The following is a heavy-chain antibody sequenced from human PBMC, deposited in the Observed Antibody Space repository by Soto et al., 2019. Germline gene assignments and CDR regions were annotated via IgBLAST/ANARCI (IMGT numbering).Heavy chain of an antibody. Sequence: GASVKVSCKASGYTFTSYGISWVRQAPGQGLEWMGWISAYNGNTNYAQKLQGRVTMTTDTSTSTAYMELRSLRSDDTAVYYCASAPTHPYIAAAFDYWGQGTLVTVSS. D-gene: IGHD6-13*01. J-gene: IGHJ4*02. V-gene: IGHV1-18*04. CDR2: ISAYNGNT. CDR3: ASAPTHPYIAAAFDY. CDR1: GYTFTSYG.